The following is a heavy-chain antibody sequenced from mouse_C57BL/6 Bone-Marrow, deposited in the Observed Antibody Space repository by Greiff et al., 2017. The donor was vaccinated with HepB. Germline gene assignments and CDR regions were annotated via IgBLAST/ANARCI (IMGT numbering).Heavy chain of an antibody. Sequence: EVHLVESGGGLVQPGGSLKLSCAASGFTFSDYYMYWVRQTPEKRLEWVAYISNGGGSTYYPDTVKGRFTISRDNAKNTLYLQMSRLKSEDTAMYYCASHGYDGYYYAMDYWGQGTSVTVSS. V-gene: IGHV5-12*01. J-gene: IGHJ4*01. CDR1: GFTFSDYY. CDR3: ASHGYDGYYYAMDY. CDR2: ISNGGGST. D-gene: IGHD2-2*01.